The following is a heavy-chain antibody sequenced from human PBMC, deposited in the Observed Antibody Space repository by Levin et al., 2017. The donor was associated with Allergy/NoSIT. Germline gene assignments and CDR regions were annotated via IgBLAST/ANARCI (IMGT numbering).Heavy chain of an antibody. Sequence: SETLSLTCTVSGGSISSSSYYWGWIRQPPGKGLEWIGSIYYSGSTYYNPSLKSRVTISVDTSKNQFSLKLSSVTAADTAVYYCARHGGRRSNWFDPWGQGTLVTVSS. CDR2: IYYSGST. J-gene: IGHJ5*02. CDR1: GGSISSSSYY. CDR3: ARHGGRRSNWFDP. D-gene: IGHD2-15*01. V-gene: IGHV4-39*01.